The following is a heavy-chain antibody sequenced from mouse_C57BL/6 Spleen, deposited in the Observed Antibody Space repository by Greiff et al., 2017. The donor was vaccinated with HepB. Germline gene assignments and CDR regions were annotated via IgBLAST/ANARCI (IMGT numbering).Heavy chain of an antibody. CDR3: TRDDWDWFAY. Sequence: QVHVKQSGAELVRPGASVTLSCKASGYTFTDYEMHWVKQTPVHGLEWIGAIDPETGGTAYNQKFKGKAILTADKSSSTAYMELRSLTSEDSAVYYCTRDDWDWFAYWGQGTLVTVSA. V-gene: IGHV1-15*01. CDR1: GYTFTDYE. J-gene: IGHJ3*01. CDR2: IDPETGGT. D-gene: IGHD4-1*01.